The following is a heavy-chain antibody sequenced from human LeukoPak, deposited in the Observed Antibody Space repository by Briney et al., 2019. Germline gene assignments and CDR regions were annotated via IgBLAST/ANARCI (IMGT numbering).Heavy chain of an antibody. Sequence: GGSLRLSCAASGFTFSSYAMSWVRQAPGKGLEWVSAISGVDGSTYYADSVKGRFTISRDNSKNTLYLQMNSLRAEDTAVYYCARAGKYYDFWSGYYIGFDYWGQGTLVTVSS. CDR1: GFTFSSYA. CDR2: ISGVDGST. CDR3: ARAGKYYDFWSGYYIGFDY. J-gene: IGHJ4*02. V-gene: IGHV3-23*01. D-gene: IGHD3-3*01.